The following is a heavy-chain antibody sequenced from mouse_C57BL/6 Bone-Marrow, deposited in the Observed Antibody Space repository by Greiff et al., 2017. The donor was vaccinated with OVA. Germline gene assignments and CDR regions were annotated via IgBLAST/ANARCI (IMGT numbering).Heavy chain of an antibody. CDR3: VRGDLLWSLDY. CDR2: IYPGDGDT. V-gene: IGHV1-80*01. J-gene: IGHJ2*01. CDR1: GYAFSSYW. D-gene: IGHD2-1*01. Sequence: QVQLQQSGAELVKPGASVKISCKASGYAFSSYWMNWVKQRPGKGLEWIGQIYPGDGDTNYNGKFKGKATLTADKSSSTAYMQLSSLTSEDSAVDFCVRGDLLWSLDYWGQGTTLTVSS.